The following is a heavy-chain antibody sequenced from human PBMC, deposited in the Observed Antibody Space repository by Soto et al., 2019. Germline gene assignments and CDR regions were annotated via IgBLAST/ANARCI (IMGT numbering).Heavy chain of an antibody. D-gene: IGHD3-3*01. J-gene: IGHJ6*02. Sequence: GGSLRLSCAASGFTFSSYGMRWVRQAPGKGLEWVAVISYDGSNKYYADSVKGRFTISRDNSKNTLYLQMNSLRAEDTAVYCCAKEIPGGFLESSSLYGMDVWGQGTTVTVSS. CDR2: ISYDGSNK. V-gene: IGHV3-30*18. CDR3: AKEIPGGFLESSSLYGMDV. CDR1: GFTFSSYG.